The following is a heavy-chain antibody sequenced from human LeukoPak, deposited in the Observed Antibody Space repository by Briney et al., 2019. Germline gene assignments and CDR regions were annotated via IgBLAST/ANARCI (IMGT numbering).Heavy chain of an antibody. J-gene: IGHJ4*02. CDR1: GGSISSYY. CDR3: AQYSGSYGSFDY. CDR2: IYYSGST. V-gene: IGHV4-59*01. Sequence: PSETLSLTCTVSGGSISSYYWSWIRQPPGKGLEWIGYIYYSGSTNYNPSLKSRVTISVDTSKNQFSLKLSSVTAADTAVYYCAQYSGSYGSFDYWGQGTLVTVSS. D-gene: IGHD1-26*01.